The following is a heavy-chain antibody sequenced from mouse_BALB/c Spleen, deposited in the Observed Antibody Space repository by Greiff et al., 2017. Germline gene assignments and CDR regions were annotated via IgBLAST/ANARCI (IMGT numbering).Heavy chain of an antibody. Sequence: QVQLKQPGAELVRPGASVKLSCKASGYTFTSYWINWVKQRPGQGLEWIGNIYPSDSYTNYNQKFKDKATLTVDKSSSTAYMQLSSPTSEDSAVYYCTRSGYDYDNYWGEGTTLTVSS. V-gene: IGHV1-69*02. CDR3: TRSGYDYDNY. CDR2: IYPSDSYT. J-gene: IGHJ2*01. CDR1: GYTFTSYW. D-gene: IGHD2-4*01.